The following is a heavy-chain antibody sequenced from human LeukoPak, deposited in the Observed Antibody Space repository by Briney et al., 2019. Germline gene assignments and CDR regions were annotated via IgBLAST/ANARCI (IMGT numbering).Heavy chain of an antibody. J-gene: IGHJ5*02. D-gene: IGHD2-15*01. CDR3: AKKGGISSPNWFDA. Sequence: GGSLRLSCVGSGFTFSSSAMSWVRQGPGKGLEWVAAIAGSGRTTDYAESVKGRFTISRDNSKRTLYLQMNNLTAEDTAFYFCAKKGGISSPNWFDAWCQGNVVTVAA. CDR2: IAGSGRTT. CDR1: GFTFSSSA. V-gene: IGHV3-23*01.